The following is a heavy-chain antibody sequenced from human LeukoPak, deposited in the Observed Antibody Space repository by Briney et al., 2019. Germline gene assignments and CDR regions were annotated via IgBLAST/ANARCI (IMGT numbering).Heavy chain of an antibody. CDR2: INHSGST. J-gene: IGHJ6*03. V-gene: IGHV4-34*01. CDR1: GGSFSGYY. CDR3: ARVVVPAAMPTSYYYYYYMDV. Sequence: SETLSFTCAVYGGSFSGYYWSWIRQPPGKGLEWIGEINHSGSTNYNPSLKSRVTISVDTSKNQFSLKLSSVTAADTAVYYCARVVVPAAMPTSYYYYYYMDVWGKGTTVTVSS. D-gene: IGHD2-2*01.